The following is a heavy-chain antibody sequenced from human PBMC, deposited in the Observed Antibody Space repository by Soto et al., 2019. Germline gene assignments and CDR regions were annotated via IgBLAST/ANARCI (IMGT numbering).Heavy chain of an antibody. CDR2: MNPNSCNT. CDR1: GYTFTSYD. Sequence: QVQLVQSGAEVKKPGASVKVSCKASGYTFTSYDINWVREATGQGLEWMGWMNPNSCNTGYAQKFQGRVTMTRNTSISTAYVEMRSLRSEDTAVYYCAAGMYYDILTGYYKAWFDPWGQGTLVTVSS. J-gene: IGHJ5*02. D-gene: IGHD3-9*01. V-gene: IGHV1-8*01. CDR3: AAGMYYDILTGYYKAWFDP.